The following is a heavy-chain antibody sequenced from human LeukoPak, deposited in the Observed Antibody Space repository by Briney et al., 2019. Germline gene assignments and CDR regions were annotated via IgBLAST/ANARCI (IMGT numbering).Heavy chain of an antibody. J-gene: IGHJ6*02. CDR3: ASGGCGDYGRYYGMDV. V-gene: IGHV1-18*01. CDR2: ISAYNGNT. Sequence: ASVKVSCKASGYTFSNYGINWVRQAPGQGLEWMGWISAYNGNTNYAQKLQGRVTMTTDTSTSTAYMELRSLRSDDTAVYYCASGGCGDYGRYYGMDVWGQGTTVTVSS. D-gene: IGHD4-17*01. CDR1: GYTFSNYG.